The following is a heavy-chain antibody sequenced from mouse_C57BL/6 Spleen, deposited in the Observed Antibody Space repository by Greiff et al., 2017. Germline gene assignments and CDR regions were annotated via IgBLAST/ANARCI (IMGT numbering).Heavy chain of an antibody. Sequence: QVQLQQSGAELVRPGTSVKVSCKASGYAFTNYLIEWVKQRPGQGLEWIGVINPGSGGTNYNEKFKGKATLTADKSSSTVYMQLSSLTSEDSAVYFCARGDWDREAMDYWGQGTSVTVSS. CDR1: GYAFTNYL. CDR2: INPGSGGT. J-gene: IGHJ4*01. D-gene: IGHD4-1*01. V-gene: IGHV1-54*01. CDR3: ARGDWDREAMDY.